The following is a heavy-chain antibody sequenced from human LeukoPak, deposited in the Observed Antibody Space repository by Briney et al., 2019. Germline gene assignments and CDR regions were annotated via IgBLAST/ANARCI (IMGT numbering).Heavy chain of an antibody. CDR2: IDGSDTGSDAGT. V-gene: IGHV3-23*01. CDR1: GFTFSNFA. D-gene: IGHD6-19*01. Sequence: GGSLRLSCAASGFTFSNFAMSWVRQAPGKGLEWASSIDGSDTGSDAGTYYADSVKGRFTISRDNSKNTLYLQMNSLRAEDTAVYYCAKNRVSSDHPLLVFDYWGQGTLVTVSS. CDR3: AKNRVSSDHPLLVFDY. J-gene: IGHJ4*02.